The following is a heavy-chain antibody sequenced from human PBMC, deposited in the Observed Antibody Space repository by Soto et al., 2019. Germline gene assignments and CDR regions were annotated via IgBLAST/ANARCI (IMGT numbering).Heavy chain of an antibody. CDR1: GYTFTGYY. D-gene: IGHD3-10*01. CDR2: INPNSGGT. Sequence: ASVKVSCKASGYTFTGYYMHWVRQAPGQGLEWMGWINPNSGGTNYAQKFQGSVTMTRDTSISTAYMELSRLRSDDTAVYYCAIDYYGSGSYAAHFDYWGQGTLVTVSS. CDR3: AIDYYGSGSYAAHFDY. J-gene: IGHJ4*02. V-gene: IGHV1-2*02.